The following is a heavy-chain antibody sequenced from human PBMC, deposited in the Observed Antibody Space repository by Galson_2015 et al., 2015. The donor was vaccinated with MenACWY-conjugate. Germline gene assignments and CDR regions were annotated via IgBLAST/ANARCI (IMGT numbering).Heavy chain of an antibody. V-gene: IGHV3-49*04. CDR1: GFSFGDYT. J-gene: IGHJ4*02. CDR2: IRSKGFGETT. D-gene: IGHD3-22*01. Sequence: SLRLSCATSGFSFGDYTLSWVRQAPGKGLEWVGFIRSKGFGETTEYAAPVKDRFTISRDDSTRIAYLQMNSLKTDDTAVYYCTSSLIGVIAAFDYWGQGTLVSGS. CDR3: TSSLIGVIAAFDY.